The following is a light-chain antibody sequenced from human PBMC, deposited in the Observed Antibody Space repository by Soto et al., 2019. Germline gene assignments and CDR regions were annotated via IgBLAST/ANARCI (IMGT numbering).Light chain of an antibody. Sequence: DVVLTQSPLSLPVTLGQPASISCRSSQSLVSSDGDPYLNWFQQRPGQSPRRLIYDVSKRNPGVPDRFSGSGSGTYLTLKISRVESEDVGVYYCMQGTHLPPLTFGHGPKVDFK. J-gene: IGKJ3*01. CDR1: QSLVSSDGDPY. CDR3: MQGTHLPPLT. CDR2: DVS. V-gene: IGKV2-30*01.